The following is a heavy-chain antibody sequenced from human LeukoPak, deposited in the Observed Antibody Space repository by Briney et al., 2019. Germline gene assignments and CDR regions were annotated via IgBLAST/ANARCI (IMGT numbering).Heavy chain of an antibody. J-gene: IGHJ4*02. V-gene: IGHV1-2*02. CDR2: MNANSGGT. Sequence: ASVQDSCKPSGYTFTDYYIHWVRPAPGQGLEWMGWMNANSGGTKYAQKFQGRVTMTRDTSISTAYMELSRLGSDDTAVYYCARENSDWAFDYWGQETLVSVSS. CDR3: ARENSDWAFDY. CDR1: GYTFTDYY. D-gene: IGHD6-19*01.